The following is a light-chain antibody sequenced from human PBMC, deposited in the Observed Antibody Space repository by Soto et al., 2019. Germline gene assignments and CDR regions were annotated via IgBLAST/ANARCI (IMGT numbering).Light chain of an antibody. CDR2: DVS. CDR1: SSDVGGYNY. V-gene: IGLV2-14*01. J-gene: IGLJ2*01. Sequence: QSVLTQPASVSGSPGPSITISCTGTSSDVGGYNYVSWYQQHPGKAPQLMIYDVSNRPSGVSDRFSGSKSGNTASLTISGLQAEDEAEYYGSSYTSSSTVVFGGGTKLTVL. CDR3: SSYTSSSTVV.